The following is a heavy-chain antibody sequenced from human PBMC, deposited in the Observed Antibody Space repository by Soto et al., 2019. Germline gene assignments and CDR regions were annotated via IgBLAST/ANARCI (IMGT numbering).Heavy chain of an antibody. J-gene: IGHJ5*02. D-gene: IGHD5-18*01. CDR3: ATGPDTAHPRGWFDP. V-gene: IGHV1-24*01. CDR1: GYTLTELS. CDR2: VDPEDGET. Sequence: ASVKVSCKVSGYTLTELSMHWVRQAPGKGLEWMGGVDPEDGETIYAQKFQGRVTMTEDTSTDTAYMELSSLRSEDTAVYYCATGPDTAHPRGWFDPWGQGTLVTVSS.